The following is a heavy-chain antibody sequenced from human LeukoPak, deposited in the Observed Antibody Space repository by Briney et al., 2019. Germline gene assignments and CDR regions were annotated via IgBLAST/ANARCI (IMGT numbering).Heavy chain of an antibody. CDR2: IIPIFGTA. CDR3: ARKTEYDSSGHHNDAFDI. V-gene: IGHV1-69*05. D-gene: IGHD3-22*01. CDR1: GGTFSSYA. J-gene: IGHJ3*02. Sequence: SVKVSCKASGGTFSSYAISWVRQAPGQGFEWMGGIIPIFGTANYAQKFQGRVTITTDESTSTAYMELSSLRSEDTAVYYCARKTEYDSSGHHNDAFDIWGQGTMVTVSS.